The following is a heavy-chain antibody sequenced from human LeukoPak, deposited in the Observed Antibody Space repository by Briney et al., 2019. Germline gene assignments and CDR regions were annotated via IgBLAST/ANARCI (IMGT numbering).Heavy chain of an antibody. J-gene: IGHJ4*02. CDR3: AKDQAGTWGLDY. Sequence: EGSLRPSCAAPGFTLSNIGVHWGRRAPGKGLEWLAFARPDASSTYYADSVKGRFTICRDISKNTLYLQMNSLRAEDTAFYYCAKDQAGTWGLDYWGQGTLVTVSS. CDR1: GFTLSNIG. D-gene: IGHD3-10*01. CDR2: ARPDASST. V-gene: IGHV3-30*02.